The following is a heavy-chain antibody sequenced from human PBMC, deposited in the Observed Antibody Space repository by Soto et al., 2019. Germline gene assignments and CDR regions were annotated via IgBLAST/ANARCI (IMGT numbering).Heavy chain of an antibody. CDR1: GGSISSDDFF. CDR3: DRDEDHGSGLSGGMDV. V-gene: IGHV4-31*03. J-gene: IGHJ6*02. CDR2: IYHSGTT. D-gene: IGHD3-10*01. Sequence: QVQLQESGPGLVKPSETLSLSCNVSGGSISSDDFFWSWVRQHPARGLEWIGYIYHSGTTYYNPSLQSRITISVDTSKNQFSLKLRSATAADTAVYFCDRDEDHGSGLSGGMDVWGQSTAVTVS.